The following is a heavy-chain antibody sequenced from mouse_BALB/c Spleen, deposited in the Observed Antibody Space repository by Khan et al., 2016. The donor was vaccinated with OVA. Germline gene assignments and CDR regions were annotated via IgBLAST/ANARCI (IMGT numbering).Heavy chain of an antibody. CDR3: ARGETGSDAMDY. CDR1: GYIFTSYW. Sequence: QVQLKQSGAELVRPGASVKLYCKTSGYIFTSYWLHWVKQRSGQGLEWIARINPGTGRTWFNEKFKGKATLTADKSSSAAYMQLSSLKSENSAVKFCARGETGSDAMDYLGQATSVTVSS. V-gene: IGHV1-76*01. J-gene: IGHJ4*01. CDR2: INPGTGRT.